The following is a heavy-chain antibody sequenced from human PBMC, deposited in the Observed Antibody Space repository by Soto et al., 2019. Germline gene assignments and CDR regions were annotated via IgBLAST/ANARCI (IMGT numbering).Heavy chain of an antibody. Sequence: GASVKVSCKASGGTFSSYTISWVRQAPGQGLEWMGRIIPILGIANYAQKFQGRVTITADESTSTAYMELSSLRSEDTAVYYCARDPHSSSWYEDWFDPWGQGTLVTVSS. CDR3: ARDPHSSSWYEDWFDP. J-gene: IGHJ5*02. CDR2: IIPILGIA. D-gene: IGHD6-13*01. V-gene: IGHV1-69*04. CDR1: GGTFSSYT.